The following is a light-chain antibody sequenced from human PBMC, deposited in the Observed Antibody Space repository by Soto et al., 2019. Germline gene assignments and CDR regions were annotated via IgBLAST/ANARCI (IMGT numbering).Light chain of an antibody. Sequence: QSVLTQPPSASGTPGQRVTISCSGGSSNIGSNSVNWYRHLPGTAPKLLIFNNNQRPSGIPDRISGSKSGTSASLAISGLQSEDEADYYCSAWDDSLNGHWVFGGGTKLTVL. CDR2: NNN. V-gene: IGLV1-44*01. CDR3: SAWDDSLNGHWV. CDR1: SSNIGSNS. J-gene: IGLJ3*02.